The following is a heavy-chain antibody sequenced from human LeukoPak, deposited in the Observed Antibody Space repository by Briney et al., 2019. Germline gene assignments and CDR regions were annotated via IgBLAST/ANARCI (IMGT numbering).Heavy chain of an antibody. CDR3: AKDDCEGGYCSDY. CDR1: GFTFSSYE. D-gene: IGHD2-21*01. V-gene: IGHV3-48*03. CDR2: ISSSGSTI. J-gene: IGHJ4*02. Sequence: GGCLRLSCAASGFTFSSYEMNWVRQAAGKGLEWVSYISSSGSTIYYADSVKGRFTISRDNAKNSLYLQMNSLRAEDTAVYYCAKDDCEGGYCSDYWGQGTLVTVSS.